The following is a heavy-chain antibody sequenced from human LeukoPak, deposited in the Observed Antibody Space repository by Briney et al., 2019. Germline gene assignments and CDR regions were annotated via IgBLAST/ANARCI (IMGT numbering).Heavy chain of an antibody. J-gene: IGHJ4*02. CDR3: AKMRPSSGWCYDY. V-gene: IGHV3-23*01. D-gene: IGHD6-19*01. CDR2: ISGSGGST. Sequence: GGSLRLSCAASGYTFSSYGISWVRQAPGKGLEWVSAISGSGGSTYYADSVKGRFTISRDNSKNTLYLQMNSLRAEDTAVYYCAKMRPSSGWCYDYWGQGTLVTVSS. CDR1: GYTFSSYG.